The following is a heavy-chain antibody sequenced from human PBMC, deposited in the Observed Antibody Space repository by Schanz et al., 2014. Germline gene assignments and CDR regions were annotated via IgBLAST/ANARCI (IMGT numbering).Heavy chain of an antibody. V-gene: IGHV1-46*01. CDR1: GYTFTTYY. CDR3: ARGGGPEDVFDI. CDR2: INPSGGST. D-gene: IGHD5-12*01. J-gene: IGHJ3*02. Sequence: QVQLLQSGAEVKKPGASMKVSCKASGYTFTTYYMLWVRQAPGQGLEWMGIINPSGGSTRYGQKFQGRITVTTDTSTSTVYLELSSLRSDDTAVYYCARGGGPEDVFDIWGQVTILTVSS.